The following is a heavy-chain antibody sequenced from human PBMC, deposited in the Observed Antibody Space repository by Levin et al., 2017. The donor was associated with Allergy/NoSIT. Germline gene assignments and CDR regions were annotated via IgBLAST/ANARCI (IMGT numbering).Heavy chain of an antibody. D-gene: IGHD6-25*01. J-gene: IGHJ4*02. CDR3: ANLAAVDY. CDR2: ISGRGYST. CDR1: GFTFSNYA. V-gene: IGHV3-23*01. Sequence: GESPKISCAASGFTFSNYAMNWVRQPPGKGLQWVSTISGRGYSTYYADSVKGRFTISRDDAKSTLYLQMNSLRADDTAVYYCANLAAVDYWGQGTLVTVSS.